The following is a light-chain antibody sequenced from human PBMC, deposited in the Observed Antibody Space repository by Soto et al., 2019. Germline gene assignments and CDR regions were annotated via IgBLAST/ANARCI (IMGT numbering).Light chain of an antibody. CDR2: GAS. Sequence: DIVLTQSPDTLSLSPGERATLSCRASQSVSSSNFAWYQQKPAQAPRLLIYGASRRSPGIPERFSGSGSGTDFTLTISRLEPEDFAVYYCQQYLTSPKTFGQVTKVDIK. CDR1: QSVSSSN. V-gene: IGKV3-20*01. CDR3: QQYLTSPKT. J-gene: IGKJ1*01.